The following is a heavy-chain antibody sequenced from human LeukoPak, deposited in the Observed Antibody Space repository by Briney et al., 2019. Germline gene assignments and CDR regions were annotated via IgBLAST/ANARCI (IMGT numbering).Heavy chain of an antibody. CDR1: GGSISGTSYY. CDR3: AGHLGGTLNGLDY. V-gene: IGHV4-39*01. CDR2: IYYSGST. D-gene: IGHD4-23*01. Sequence: PSETLSLTCTVSGGSISGTSYYWGWIRQPPGKGLEWIGSIYYSGSTYYNPSLKSRVTISVDTSRNQFSLKLSSVTAADTAVYYCAGHLGGTLNGLDYWGQGTLVTVSS. J-gene: IGHJ4*02.